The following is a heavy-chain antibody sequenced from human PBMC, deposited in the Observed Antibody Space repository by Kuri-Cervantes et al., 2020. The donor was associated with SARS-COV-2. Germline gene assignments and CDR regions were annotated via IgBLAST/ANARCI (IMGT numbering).Heavy chain of an antibody. V-gene: IGHV4-38-2*01. CDR3: ARLSGDAFDI. J-gene: IGHJ3*02. Sequence: SETLSLTCAVSGYSISSGYYWGWIRQPPGKGLEWIGSIYYSGSTYYNPSLKSRVTISVDTSKNQFSLKLSSVTAADTAMYYCARLSGDAFDIWGQGTMVTVSS. CDR2: IYYSGST. CDR1: GYSISSGYY.